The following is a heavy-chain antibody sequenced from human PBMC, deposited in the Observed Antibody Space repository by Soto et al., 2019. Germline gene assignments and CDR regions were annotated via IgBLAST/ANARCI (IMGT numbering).Heavy chain of an antibody. D-gene: IGHD3-10*01. J-gene: IGHJ4*01. CDR1: GGSISSGDYY. Sequence: SDTLSLTCTVSGGSISSGDYYWSWIRQPPGKGLEWIAYIHNTGSPYYNLSLKSRLTISLDTSKNQFSLSLSSVTAADTAVYYCARGPGGFGELSPEYSGHGNLVTGSS. CDR3: ARGPGGFGELSPEY. CDR2: IHNTGSP. V-gene: IGHV4-30-4*02.